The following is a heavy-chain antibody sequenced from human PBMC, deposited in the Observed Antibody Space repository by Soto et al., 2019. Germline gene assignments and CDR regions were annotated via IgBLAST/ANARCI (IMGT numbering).Heavy chain of an antibody. CDR2: IYYSGGT. J-gene: IGHJ4*02. CDR1: GGSISSSYYY. CDR3: ARPSGSYLYYFDY. Sequence: QLQLQESGPGLVKPSETLSLTCTVSGGSISSSYYYWGWIRQPPGKGLEWIGSIYYSGGTYYSPSLKRRVTRSVATSKTQFSRNLSSVTAADTAGDYCARPSGSYLYYFDYWGQGTLVTVSS. V-gene: IGHV4-39*01. D-gene: IGHD1-26*01.